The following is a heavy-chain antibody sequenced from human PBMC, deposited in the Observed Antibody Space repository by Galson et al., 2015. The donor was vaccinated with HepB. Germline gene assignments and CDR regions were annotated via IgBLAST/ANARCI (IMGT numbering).Heavy chain of an antibody. V-gene: IGHV3-48*03. CDR3: ARDSSFYYGSGTFLQRLDY. Sequence: SLRLSCAASGFTFRSYDMNWVRQAPGKGLEWISCITSSSDAIYYADSVKGRFTISRDNANNLLYLQLNSLRADDTAVYYCARDSSFYYGSGTFLQRLDYWGQGTLVSVSS. CDR2: ITSSSDAI. J-gene: IGHJ4*02. CDR1: GFTFRSYD. D-gene: IGHD3-10*01.